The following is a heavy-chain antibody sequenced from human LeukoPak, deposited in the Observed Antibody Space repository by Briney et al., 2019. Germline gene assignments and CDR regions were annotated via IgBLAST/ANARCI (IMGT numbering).Heavy chain of an antibody. J-gene: IGHJ6*02. D-gene: IGHD3-22*01. V-gene: IGHV1-8*01. CDR3: AREVSSGYYYYYGMDV. CDR1: GYTFTSYD. Sequence: ASVKVSCKASGYTFTSYDINWVRQATGQGLEWMGWMNPNSGNTGYAQKFQGRVTMTRNTSVSTAYMELSSLRSEDTAVFYCAREVSSGYYYYYGMDVWGQGTTVTVSS. CDR2: MNPNSGNT.